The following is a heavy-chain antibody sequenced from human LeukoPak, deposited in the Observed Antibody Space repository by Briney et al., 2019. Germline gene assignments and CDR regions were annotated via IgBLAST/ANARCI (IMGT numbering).Heavy chain of an antibody. CDR3: ARGHYDFWSGPESYYYYYMDV. Sequence: PSETLSLTCTVSGGSISSYYWSWIRQPAGKGLEWIGRIYTSGSTNYNPSLKSRVTMSVDTSKNQFSLKLSSVTAADTAVYYCARGHYDFWSGPESYYYYYMDVRGKGTTVTASS. V-gene: IGHV4-4*07. D-gene: IGHD3-3*01. J-gene: IGHJ6*03. CDR1: GGSISSYY. CDR2: IYTSGST.